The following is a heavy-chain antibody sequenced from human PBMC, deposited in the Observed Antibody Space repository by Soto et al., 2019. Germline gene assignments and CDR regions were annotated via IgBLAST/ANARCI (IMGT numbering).Heavy chain of an antibody. J-gene: IGHJ4*02. Sequence: EVQLLDSGGGLVQPGGSLRLSCAASGFTFSSYAMNWVRQAPGKGLEWVSVISGSGDSTYYADSVKGRFTTSRDNSKNTLYLQRNSLRAEDTAVYYCARRGPGTYFDYWGQGTLVTVSS. CDR2: ISGSGDST. V-gene: IGHV3-23*01. CDR3: ARRGPGTYFDY. CDR1: GFTFSSYA. D-gene: IGHD6-13*01.